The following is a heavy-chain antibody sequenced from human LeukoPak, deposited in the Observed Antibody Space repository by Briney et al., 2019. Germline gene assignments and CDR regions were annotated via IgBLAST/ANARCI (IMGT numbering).Heavy chain of an antibody. CDR2: IYTSGST. Sequence: SETLSLTCTVPGGSISSYYWSWVRQPPGKGLEWIGYIYTSGSTNYNPSPKSRVSISVETSKDQFSLKLSSVTAADTAVYFCARHYYGAYYFDYWGQGTLVTVSS. V-gene: IGHV4-4*09. CDR3: ARHYYGAYYFDY. CDR1: GGSISSYY. D-gene: IGHD4-17*01. J-gene: IGHJ4*02.